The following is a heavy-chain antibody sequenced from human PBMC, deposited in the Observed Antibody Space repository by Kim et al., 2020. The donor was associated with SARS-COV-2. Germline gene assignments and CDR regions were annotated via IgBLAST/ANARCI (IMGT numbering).Heavy chain of an antibody. J-gene: IGHJ5*02. Sequence: AGTLSLTCTVSGGSISSSSYYWGWIRQPTGKGLVGIVWIYYSGRTYYNPSLKSRVTISVDTSKNQFSLKLSSVTAADTAVYYCARNYDFWSGWSPNWFDPWGQGTLVTVSS. D-gene: IGHD3-3*01. CDR2: IYYSGRT. V-gene: IGHV4-39*01. CDR3: ARNYDFWSGWSPNWFDP. CDR1: GGSISSSSYY.